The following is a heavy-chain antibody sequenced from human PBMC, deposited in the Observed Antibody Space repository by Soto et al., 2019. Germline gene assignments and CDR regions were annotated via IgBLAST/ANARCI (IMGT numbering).Heavy chain of an antibody. V-gene: IGHV1-69*13. J-gene: IGHJ6*02. D-gene: IGHD3-3*01. CDR2: IIPIFGTA. CDR3: ARDTKGLVTIFGVVITQDYGMDV. CDR1: GGTFSSYA. Sequence: EASVKVSCKASGGTFSSYAISWVRQAPGQGLEWMGGIIPIFGTANYAQKFQGRVTITADESTSTAYMELSSLRSEDTAVYYCARDTKGLVTIFGVVITQDYGMDVWGQGTTVTVSS.